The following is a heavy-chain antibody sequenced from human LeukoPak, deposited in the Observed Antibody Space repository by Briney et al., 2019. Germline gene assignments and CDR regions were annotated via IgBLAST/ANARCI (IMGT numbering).Heavy chain of an antibody. D-gene: IGHD6-13*01. CDR3: ARDPAAAGTVWLDP. CDR1: GFTFSSYS. J-gene: IGHJ5*02. V-gene: IGHV3-21*01. CDR2: ITTSSSYI. Sequence: GGSLRLSCVASGFTFSSYSMNWVRQAPGKGLEWVSSITTSSSYIYYADSVRGRFTISRGDAKNSLYLQMNSLRAEDTAVYYCARDPAAAGTVWLDPWGQGTLVTVSS.